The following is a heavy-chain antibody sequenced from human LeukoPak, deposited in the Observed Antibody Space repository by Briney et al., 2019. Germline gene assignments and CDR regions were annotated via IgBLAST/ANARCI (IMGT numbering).Heavy chain of an antibody. D-gene: IGHD3-9*01. V-gene: IGHV4-59*01. J-gene: IGHJ3*02. CDR1: GGSISSYY. CDR3: ARSGDILTGYAFDI. Sequence: PSETLSLTCTVSGGSISSYYWSWIRQPPGKGLEWIGYIYYSGSTNYNPSLKSRVTISVDTSKNQFSLKLSSVTAADTAAYYCARSGDILTGYAFDIWGQGTMVTVSS. CDR2: IYYSGST.